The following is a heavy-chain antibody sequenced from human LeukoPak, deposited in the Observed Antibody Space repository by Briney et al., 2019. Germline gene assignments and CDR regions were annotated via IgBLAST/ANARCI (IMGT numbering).Heavy chain of an antibody. CDR1: GFTFSNYA. D-gene: IGHD3-16*01. Sequence: GGSLRLSCAASGFTFSNYAMTWVRQAPGKGLEWVSSISNLGSYTYYADSVKGRFTISRDNAKNSLYLQMNSLRVEDTAVYYCARDWGSWDFDYWGQGTLVTVSS. V-gene: IGHV3-21*01. CDR2: ISNLGSYT. CDR3: ARDWGSWDFDY. J-gene: IGHJ4*02.